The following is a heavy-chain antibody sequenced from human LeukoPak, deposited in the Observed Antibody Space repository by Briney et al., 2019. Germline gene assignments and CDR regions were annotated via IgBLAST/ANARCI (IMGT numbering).Heavy chain of an antibody. V-gene: IGHV3-23*01. J-gene: IGHJ4*02. CDR3: ASSSGGSSSSDFDY. CDR1: GFIFRNYA. D-gene: IGHD6-6*01. CDR2: ITGSGDTT. Sequence: GGSLRLSCAASGFIFRNYAMSWVRQAPGKGLEWVSAITGSGDTTYYADSVKGRFTVSRDNSKNTLYVEMNTLRAEDTAVYYCASSSGGSSSSDFDYWGQGTLVTVSS.